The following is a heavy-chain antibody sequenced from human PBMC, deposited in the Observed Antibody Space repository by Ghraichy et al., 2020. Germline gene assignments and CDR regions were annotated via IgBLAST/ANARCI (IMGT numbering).Heavy chain of an antibody. V-gene: IGHV3-9*01. Sequence: GGSLRLSCAASGFTFSVYGMHWVRQAPGKGLEWVSGISCSSGSIYYADSVKGRFTISRDNAKNSLYLQMNSLRAEDTALYYCAKGVYGMDVWGQGSTVTVSS. J-gene: IGHJ6*02. CDR3: AKGVYGMDV. CDR1: GFTFSVYG. CDR2: ISCSSGSI.